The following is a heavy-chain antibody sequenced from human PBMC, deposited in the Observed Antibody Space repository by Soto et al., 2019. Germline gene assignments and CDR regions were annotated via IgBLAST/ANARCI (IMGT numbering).Heavy chain of an antibody. V-gene: IGHV4-59*08. CDR1: GGSISSYY. D-gene: IGHD5-12*01. Sequence: SETLSLTCTVSGGSISSYYWSWIRQPPGKGLEWIGYIYYSGSTNYNPSLKSRVTISVDTSKNQFSLKLSSVTAADTAVYYCARRASDYYYYYYYMDVWGKGTTVTVSS. J-gene: IGHJ6*03. CDR3: ARRASDYYYYYYYMDV. CDR2: IYYSGST.